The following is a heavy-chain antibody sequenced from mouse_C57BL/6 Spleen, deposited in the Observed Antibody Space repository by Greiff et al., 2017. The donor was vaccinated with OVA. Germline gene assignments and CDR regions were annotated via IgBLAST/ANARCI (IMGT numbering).Heavy chain of an antibody. V-gene: IGHV1-69*01. CDR2: IDPYDSYT. D-gene: IGHD2-4*01. CDR1: GYTFTSYW. CDR3: ARGKEYDYDSPPFAY. J-gene: IGHJ3*01. Sequence: QVQLQQPGAELVMPGASVKLSCKASGYTFTSYWMHWVKQRPGQGLEWIGEIDPYDSYTNYNQKLKGKSTLTVDKSSSTAYLQLRSLTSEDSAVYYCARGKEYDYDSPPFAYWGQGTLVTVSA.